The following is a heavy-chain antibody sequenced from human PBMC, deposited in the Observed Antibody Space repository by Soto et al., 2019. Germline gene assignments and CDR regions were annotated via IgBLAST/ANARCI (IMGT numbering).Heavy chain of an antibody. V-gene: IGHV1-46*01. J-gene: IGHJ4*02. Sequence: QVQLVQSGAEVKKPGASVKVSCKASGYTFTNYYIHWVRQAPGQGLDWMGIINPTSGSTNYAQKFQGRVTLTYDTSTTTVYMELSGLRSEDTDVLYCARDLAAGDHWGQGTLVTVSS. D-gene: IGHD6-13*01. CDR1: GYTFTNYY. CDR3: ARDLAAGDH. CDR2: INPTSGST.